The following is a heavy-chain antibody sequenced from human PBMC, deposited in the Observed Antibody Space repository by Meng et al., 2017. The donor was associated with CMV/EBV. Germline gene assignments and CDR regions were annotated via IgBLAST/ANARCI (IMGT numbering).Heavy chain of an antibody. D-gene: IGHD2-2*02. CDR1: GFTFDDYA. V-gene: IGHV3-9*01. J-gene: IGHJ3*02. CDR2: ISWNSGSI. CDR3: AKGKVVPAAIRGANDAFDI. Sequence: SLKISCAASGFTFDDYAMHWVRQAPGKGLEWVSGISWNSGSIGYADSVKGRFTISRDNAKNSLYLQMNSLRAEDTALYYCAKGKVVPAAIRGANDAFDIWGQGTMVTVSS.